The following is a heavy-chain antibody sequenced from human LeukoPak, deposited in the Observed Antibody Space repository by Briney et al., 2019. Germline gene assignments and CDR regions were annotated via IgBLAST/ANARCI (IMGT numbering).Heavy chain of an antibody. J-gene: IGHJ5*02. CDR1: GYTFTSYG. Sequence: ASVKVSCKASGYTFTSYGISWVRQAPGQGLEWMGWISAYNGDTNYAQKFQGRVTMTRDMSTSTVYMELSSLRSEDTAVYYCARDPSITPYGDYSLSSEVQNWFDPWGQGTLVTVSS. CDR2: ISAYNGDT. D-gene: IGHD4-17*01. V-gene: IGHV1-18*01. CDR3: ARDPSITPYGDYSLSSEVQNWFDP.